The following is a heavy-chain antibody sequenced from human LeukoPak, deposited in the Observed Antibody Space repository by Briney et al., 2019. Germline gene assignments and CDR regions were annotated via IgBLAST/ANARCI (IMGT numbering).Heavy chain of an antibody. CDR3: ARGYCSGGSCYYFDL. CDR2: FYYTGST. Sequence: SETLSLTCTLSGGSITNYYWNWIRQPPGKGLEMIGFFYYTGSTNYSPSLKSRVTISLDTSKNQFSLRLNSVTAADTAVYYCARGYCSGGSCYYFDLWGRGTPVTVSS. CDR1: GGSITNYY. J-gene: IGHJ2*01. V-gene: IGHV4-59*13. D-gene: IGHD2-15*01.